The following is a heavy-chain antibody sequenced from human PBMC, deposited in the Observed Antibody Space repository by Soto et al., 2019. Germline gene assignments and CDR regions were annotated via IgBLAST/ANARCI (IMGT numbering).Heavy chain of an antibody. Sequence: GGSLRLSCAASGFTFGSYTMSWVRQAPGKGLQWVSYISDGGHNRYSADSVKGRFTISRDDLKGTLYLQMNSLRAEDTALYYCVREYYGSGVLWGQGTLVTVSS. CDR2: ISDGGHNR. CDR1: GFTFGSYT. J-gene: IGHJ4*02. D-gene: IGHD3-10*01. CDR3: VREYYGSGVL. V-gene: IGHV3-23*01.